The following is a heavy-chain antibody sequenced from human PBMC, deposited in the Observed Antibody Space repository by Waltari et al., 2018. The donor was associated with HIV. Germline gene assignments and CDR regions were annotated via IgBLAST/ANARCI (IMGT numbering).Heavy chain of an antibody. D-gene: IGHD5-18*01. CDR1: GGSFSGYY. Sequence: QVQLQQGGAGLLKPSETLSLTCAVYGGSFSGYYWSWIRQPPGKGLEWLGEINHSGSTNSSTSLKSRVTISGDTSKNEFSLKLSSVTAADTAVYYCARIAPFYSYGAWGQGTLVTVSS. V-gene: IGHV4-34*01. CDR3: ARIAPFYSYGA. J-gene: IGHJ5*02. CDR2: INHSGST.